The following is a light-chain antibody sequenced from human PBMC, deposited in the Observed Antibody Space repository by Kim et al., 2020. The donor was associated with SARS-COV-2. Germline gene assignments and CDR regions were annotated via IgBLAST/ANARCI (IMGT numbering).Light chain of an antibody. V-gene: IGLV1-47*01. CDR3: AAWDSNLRGWM. CDR1: TANIGKNL. Sequence: QRLTLAFSGTTANIGKNLALWYGQVRDTAPTLLFFRNVQRPSGVPDRFSGSKSGTSASLAISGLRSEDEGHYYCAAWDSNLRGWMFGGGTQLTVL. CDR2: RNV. J-gene: IGLJ3*02.